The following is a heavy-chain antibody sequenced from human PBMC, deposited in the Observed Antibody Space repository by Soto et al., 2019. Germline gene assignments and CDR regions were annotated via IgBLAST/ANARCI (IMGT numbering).Heavy chain of an antibody. Sequence: PGGSLRLSCAASGFTFSSYGMHWVRQAPGKGLEWVAVISYDGSNKYYADSVKGRFTISRDNSKNTLYLQMNSLRAEDTAVYYCAKDRAITMVRGVPLLFWGQGTLVTVSS. CDR3: AKDRAITMVRGVPLLF. CDR2: ISYDGSNK. J-gene: IGHJ4*02. V-gene: IGHV3-30*18. D-gene: IGHD3-10*01. CDR1: GFTFSSYG.